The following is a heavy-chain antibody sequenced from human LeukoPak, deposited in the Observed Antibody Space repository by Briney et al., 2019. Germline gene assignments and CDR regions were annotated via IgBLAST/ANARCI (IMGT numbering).Heavy chain of an antibody. J-gene: IGHJ3*02. D-gene: IGHD2-2*01. V-gene: IGHV1-2*02. CDR3: ARWFVVPAAGEGYAFDI. CDR2: INPHSGGT. Sequence: ASVNVSCKASVYTFTGYYMHWVRQAPGQGLEWVGWINPHSGGTNFAQKFRGRVTMTRDTSVSTAYMELSRLTSDDTAVYYSARWFVVPAAGEGYAFDIWGERTLGTVSA. CDR1: VYTFTGYY.